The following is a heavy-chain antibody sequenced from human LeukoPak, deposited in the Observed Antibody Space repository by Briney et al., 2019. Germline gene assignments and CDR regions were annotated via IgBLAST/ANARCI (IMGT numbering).Heavy chain of an antibody. CDR3: ARDAGIAAERVGLIDY. V-gene: IGHV3-30*03. J-gene: IGHJ4*02. D-gene: IGHD6-13*01. CDR1: GFTFSSYG. Sequence: PGGSLRLSCAVSGFTFSSYGMHWVRQAPGKGLEWVAVISYDGSNKYYADSVKGRFTISRDNSKNTLYLQMNSLRSDDTAVYYCARDAGIAAERVGLIDYWGQGTLVTVSS. CDR2: ISYDGSNK.